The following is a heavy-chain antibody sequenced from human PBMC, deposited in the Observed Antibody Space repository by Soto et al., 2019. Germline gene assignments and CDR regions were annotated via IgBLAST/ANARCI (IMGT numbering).Heavy chain of an antibody. CDR3: VRDGTKTLRDWFDP. V-gene: IGHV4-4*07. CDR2: IYATGTT. CDR1: GASTRGLY. J-gene: IGHJ5*02. Sequence: QVQLQESGPGLVKPSETLSLTCTVAGASTRGLYWSWLRQSAGKGLDWIGRIYATGTTDYNPSIMSRVLMSLDTSTKQLALKLRSGTAADTAVEYCVRDGTKTLRDWFDPWGQGISVTVSS. D-gene: IGHD1-1*01.